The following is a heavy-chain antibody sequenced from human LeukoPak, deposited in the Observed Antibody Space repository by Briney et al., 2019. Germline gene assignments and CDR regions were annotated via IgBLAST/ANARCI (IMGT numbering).Heavy chain of an antibody. Sequence: GGSLRLSCAASGFTFSSYAMSWVRQAPGKGLEWVSAISGSGGSTYYADSMKGRFTISRDNSKNTLYLQMNSLRAEDTAVYYCAKTSIKWSGPFDYWGQGTLVTVSS. CDR3: AKTSIKWSGPFDY. J-gene: IGHJ4*02. CDR2: ISGSGGST. V-gene: IGHV3-23*01. D-gene: IGHD3-3*01. CDR1: GFTFSSYA.